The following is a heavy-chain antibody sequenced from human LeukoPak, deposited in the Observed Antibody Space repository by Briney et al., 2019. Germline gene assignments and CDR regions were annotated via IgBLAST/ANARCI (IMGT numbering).Heavy chain of an antibody. Sequence: GGSLRLSCAASGFTVSSNYMSWVRQAPGKGLEWVSAISGSGGSTYYADSVKGRFTISRDNSKNTLYLQMNSLRAEDTAVYYCAKSRGYADYWGQGTLVTVSS. CDR1: GFTVSSNY. CDR2: ISGSGGST. V-gene: IGHV3-23*01. J-gene: IGHJ4*02. CDR3: AKSRGYADY. D-gene: IGHD3-22*01.